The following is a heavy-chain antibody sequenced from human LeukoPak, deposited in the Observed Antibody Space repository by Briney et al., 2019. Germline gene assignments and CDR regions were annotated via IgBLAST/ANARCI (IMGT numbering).Heavy chain of an antibody. D-gene: IGHD2-21*01. J-gene: IGHJ3*02. CDR3: ATGYTGDSDAFDI. CDR2: FDPEDGET. Sequence: ASVKVSCKVSGYTLTELSMHWVRQAPGKGLEWMGGFDPEDGETIYAQKFQGRVTMTEDTSTDTAHMELSSLRSEDTAVYYCATGYTGDSDAFDIWGQGTMVTVSS. CDR1: GYTLTELS. V-gene: IGHV1-24*01.